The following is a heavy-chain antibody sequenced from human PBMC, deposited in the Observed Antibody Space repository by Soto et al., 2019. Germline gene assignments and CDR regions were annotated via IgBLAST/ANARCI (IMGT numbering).Heavy chain of an antibody. Sequence: QVQLVESGGGVVQPGRSVRLCCAASGFTFSSYGMHWVRQAPGKGLEWVAVIWYDGSNKYYADSVKGRLTISRDNSKNTLYLQMNSLRAEDTAVYYCARDGYCSGGSGYSVPVFDYWGQGTLVTVSS. CDR3: ARDGYCSGGSGYSVPVFDY. D-gene: IGHD2-15*01. CDR2: IWYDGSNK. CDR1: GFTFSSYG. V-gene: IGHV3-33*01. J-gene: IGHJ4*02.